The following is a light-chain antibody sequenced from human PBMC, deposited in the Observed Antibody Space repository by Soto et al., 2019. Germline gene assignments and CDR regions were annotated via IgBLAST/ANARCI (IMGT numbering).Light chain of an antibody. J-gene: IGLJ1*01. V-gene: IGLV2-14*01. CDR2: EVS. CDR3: SSYASSSALV. Sequence: QSVLTQPASVSGSPGQSITISCTGTSSDVGGYTYDSWYQQHPGKAPKLMIYEVSNRPSGVSNRFSGSKSGNTASLTISGLQAEDEADYYCSSYASSSALVFGLGTKVTVL. CDR1: SSDVGGYTY.